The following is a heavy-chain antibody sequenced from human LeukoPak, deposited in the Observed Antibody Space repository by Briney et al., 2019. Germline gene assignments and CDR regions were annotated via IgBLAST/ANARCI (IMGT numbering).Heavy chain of an antibody. CDR2: ISGSGNVT. V-gene: IGHV3-23*01. CDR3: AKDRAGAN. Sequence: GALRLSCVGSGFTFAKYAMTWVREAPGKGLEWVSVISGSGNVTYYAESVKGRFTISRDNSKRTLYLQMDSLRADDTAIYYCAKDRAGANWGQGTLVLVSS. CDR1: GFTFAKYA. J-gene: IGHJ4*02.